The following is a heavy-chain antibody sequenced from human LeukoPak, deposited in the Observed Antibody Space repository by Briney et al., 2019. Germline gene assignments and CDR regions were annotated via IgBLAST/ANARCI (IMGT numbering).Heavy chain of an antibody. CDR1: GFTFSSYG. D-gene: IGHD3-10*01. Sequence: GGSPRLSCAASGFTFSSYGMHWVRQAPGKGLEWVAVISYDGSNKYYADSVKGRFTISRDNSKNTLYLQMNSLRAEDTAVYYCAKGYYYGSGSYSPPFGYWGQGTLVTVSS. J-gene: IGHJ4*02. CDR3: AKGYYYGSGSYSPPFGY. V-gene: IGHV3-30*18. CDR2: ISYDGSNK.